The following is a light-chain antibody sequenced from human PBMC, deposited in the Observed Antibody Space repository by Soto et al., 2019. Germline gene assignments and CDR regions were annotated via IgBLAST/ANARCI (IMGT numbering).Light chain of an antibody. CDR2: SNN. V-gene: IGLV1-44*01. CDR3: AAWDYSLNGPGYV. CDR1: SSNIGSNT. Sequence: QSVLTQPPSASGTPGQRVTISCSGSSSNIGSNTVNWYQQLPGTAPKLLIYSNNQRPSGVPDQFSGSKSGTSASLAISGLQSEDEADYYCAAWDYSLNGPGYVFGTGTKLTVL. J-gene: IGLJ1*01.